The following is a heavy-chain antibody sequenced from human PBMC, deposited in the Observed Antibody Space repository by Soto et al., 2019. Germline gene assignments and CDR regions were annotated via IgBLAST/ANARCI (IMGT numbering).Heavy chain of an antibody. V-gene: IGHV4-34*01. Sequence: QVQLQQWGAGLLKPSETLSLTCAVYGGSFSGYYCSWIRQPPGKGLEWIGEINHSGSTNYNPSLKSRVTISVDTSKNQFSLKLSSVTAADPAVYYCARGSQVGATHYWGQGTLVTVSS. CDR3: ARGSQVGATHY. J-gene: IGHJ4*02. CDR2: INHSGST. D-gene: IGHD1-26*01. CDR1: GGSFSGYY.